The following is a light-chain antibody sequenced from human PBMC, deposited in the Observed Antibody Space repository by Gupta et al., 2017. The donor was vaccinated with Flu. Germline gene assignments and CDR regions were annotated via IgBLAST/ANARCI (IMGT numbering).Light chain of an antibody. Sequence: QSALTQPASVSGSPGQSITLSCTGTSSDVGGPNYVSWYQQHPGKAPKLIIYDVTNRPSGVSSRFSGSKSGNTASLTISGLEAEDESDYFCSSYTSTNTFYVFGTGTKVTVL. V-gene: IGLV2-14*01. CDR3: SSYTSTNTFYV. CDR2: DVT. CDR1: SSDVGGPNY. J-gene: IGLJ1*01.